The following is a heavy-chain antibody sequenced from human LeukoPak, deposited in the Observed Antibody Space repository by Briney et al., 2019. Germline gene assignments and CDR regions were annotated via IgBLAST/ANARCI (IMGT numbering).Heavy chain of an antibody. Sequence: GGSLRLSCVVSGCTFSSCSMNWVRQAPGKGLEWVSYISSSSTTRYYADPVKGRFTISRDNAKNSLYLQMNSLRAEDTAVYYCVGLGENYWGQGTLVTVSS. J-gene: IGHJ4*02. CDR2: ISSSSTTR. V-gene: IGHV3-48*01. D-gene: IGHD3-10*01. CDR1: GCTFSSCS. CDR3: VGLGENY.